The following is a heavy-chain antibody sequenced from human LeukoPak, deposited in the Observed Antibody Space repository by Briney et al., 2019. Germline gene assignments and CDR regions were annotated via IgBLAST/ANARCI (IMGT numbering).Heavy chain of an antibody. CDR1: GFSVSDNY. V-gene: IGHV3-53*01. Sequence: PGGSLRLSCAASGFSVSDNYMNWVRQAPGKGLEWVSVIYSGGGGGSIYYADSVKGRFTLSRDNSQNTVYLQMNSLRAEDTAVYYCARDLFDYDSSNWFDPWGQGTLVTVSS. CDR2: IYSGGGGGSI. J-gene: IGHJ5*02. D-gene: IGHD3-22*01. CDR3: ARDLFDYDSSNWFDP.